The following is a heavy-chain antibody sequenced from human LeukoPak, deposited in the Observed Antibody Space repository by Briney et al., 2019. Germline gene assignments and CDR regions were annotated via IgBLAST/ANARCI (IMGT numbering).Heavy chain of an antibody. D-gene: IGHD2-2*01. Sequence: GGSLRLSCAASGFTFSSYGRHWVRQAPGKGLEWVAFIRYDGSNKYYADSVKGRFTISRDNSKNTLYLQMNSLRAEDTAVYYCARGVVPAAISEFHYWGQGTLVTVSS. CDR2: IRYDGSNK. CDR3: ARGVVPAAISEFHY. CDR1: GFTFSSYG. V-gene: IGHV3-30*02. J-gene: IGHJ4*02.